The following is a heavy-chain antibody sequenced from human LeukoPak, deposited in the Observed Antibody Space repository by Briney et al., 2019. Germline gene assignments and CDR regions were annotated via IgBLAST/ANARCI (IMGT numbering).Heavy chain of an antibody. CDR3: ATMTVPPKYCSSTSCNNRNWFDP. J-gene: IGHJ5*02. D-gene: IGHD2-2*01. CDR2: FDPEGGET. Sequence: ASVKVSCKVSGYTLTELSMHWVRQAPGKGLEWMGGFDPEGGETIYAQKFQGRVTMTEDTSTDTAYMELSSLRSEDTAVYYCATMTVPPKYCSSTSCNNRNWFDPWGQGTLVAVSS. CDR1: GYTLTELS. V-gene: IGHV1-24*01.